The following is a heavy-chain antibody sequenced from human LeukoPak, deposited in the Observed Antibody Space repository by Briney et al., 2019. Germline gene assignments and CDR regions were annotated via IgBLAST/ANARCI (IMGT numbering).Heavy chain of an antibody. V-gene: IGHV3-23*01. Sequence: GGSLRLSCAASGFTFSSYAMSWVRQAPGKGLEWVSAISGSGGSTYYADSVKGRFTISRHNSKNTLYLQMNSLRAEDTAVYYCAKATHTYYYDSSGYSTFDYWGQGTLVTVSS. CDR2: ISGSGGST. D-gene: IGHD3-22*01. CDR1: GFTFSSYA. J-gene: IGHJ4*02. CDR3: AKATHTYYYDSSGYSTFDY.